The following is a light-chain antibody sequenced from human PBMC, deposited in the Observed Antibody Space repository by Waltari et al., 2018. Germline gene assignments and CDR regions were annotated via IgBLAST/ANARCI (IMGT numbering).Light chain of an antibody. CDR3: QKYYSSPRT. V-gene: IGKV4-1*01. CDR2: WAS. Sequence: DIVMTQSPDSLAVSLGERAAINCKSRQSALHRSNDKNYLAWCQQKPGQPPKLLIYWASTRESGIPDRFSGSGSGTDFTLTISSLQAEDVAVYYCQKYYSSPRTFGQGTKVEI. J-gene: IGKJ1*01. CDR1: QSALHRSNDKNY.